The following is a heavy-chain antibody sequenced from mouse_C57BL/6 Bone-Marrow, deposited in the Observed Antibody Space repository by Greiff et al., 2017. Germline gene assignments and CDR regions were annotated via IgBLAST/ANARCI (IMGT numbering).Heavy chain of an antibody. J-gene: IGHJ3*01. CDR3: ARDPGNYGPLFAY. Sequence: DVQLVESGPGLVKPSQSLSLTCSVTGYSITSGYYWNWIRQFPGNKLEWMGYISYDGSNNYNPSLKNRISITRDTSKHQFFLKLNSVTTEDTATYYCARDPGNYGPLFAYWGQGTLVTVSA. V-gene: IGHV3-6*01. D-gene: IGHD2-1*01. CDR1: GYSITSGYY. CDR2: ISYDGSN.